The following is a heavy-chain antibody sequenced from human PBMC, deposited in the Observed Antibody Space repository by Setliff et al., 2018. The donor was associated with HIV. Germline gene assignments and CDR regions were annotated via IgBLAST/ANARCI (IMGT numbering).Heavy chain of an antibody. Sequence: SETLSLTCTVSGGSISSGSYYWSWIRQHPGKGLEYIGCLYFRGTTHYNPSLKSRITMSMDTSKNQFSLQLSSVTAADTAVYYCARIPWVATLWGGAFDLWGHGTMVTVSS. J-gene: IGHJ3*01. CDR1: GGSISSGSYY. V-gene: IGHV4-61*01. CDR3: ARIPWVATLWGGAFDL. D-gene: IGHD5-12*01. CDR2: LYFRGTT.